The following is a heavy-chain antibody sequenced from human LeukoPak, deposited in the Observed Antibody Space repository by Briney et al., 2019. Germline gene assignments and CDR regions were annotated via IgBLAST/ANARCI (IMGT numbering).Heavy chain of an antibody. CDR1: GFTFSSYG. CDR3: ARGHGEYCSSISCYFGY. V-gene: IGHV3-33*01. CDR2: IWYDGSNK. Sequence: GGSLRLSCAASGFTFSSYGMHWVRQAPGKGLEWVAVIWYDGSNKYYADSVKGRFTISRDNSKNTLYLQMNSLRAEDTAVYYCARGHGEYCSSISCYFGYWGQGTLVTVSS. D-gene: IGHD2-2*01. J-gene: IGHJ4*02.